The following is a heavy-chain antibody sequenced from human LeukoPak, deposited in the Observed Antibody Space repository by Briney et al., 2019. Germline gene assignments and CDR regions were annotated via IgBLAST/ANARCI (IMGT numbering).Heavy chain of an antibody. CDR3: AKARYDSSGYYEFDY. Sequence: GGSLRLSCAASGFTFSSYGMHWVRQAPGKGLEWVAVISYDGSNKYYADSVKGRFTISRDNSKNTLYLQMNSLRAEDTAVYYCAKARYDSSGYYEFDYWGQGTLVTVSS. CDR1: GFTFSSYG. D-gene: IGHD3-22*01. CDR2: ISYDGSNK. V-gene: IGHV3-30*18. J-gene: IGHJ4*02.